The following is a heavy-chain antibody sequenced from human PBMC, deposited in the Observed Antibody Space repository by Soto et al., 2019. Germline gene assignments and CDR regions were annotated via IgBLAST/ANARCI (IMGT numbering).Heavy chain of an antibody. CDR2: ISAYNGNT. Sequence: ASVKVSCKASGYTFTSYGISWVRQAPGQGLEWMGWISAYNGNTNYAQKLQGRVTMTTDTSTSTAYMELRSLSSLTDEDTAVYYCARAREPEYSSAIFFDIWGQGALVTVSS. J-gene: IGHJ4*02. CDR3: ARAREPEYSSAIFFDI. D-gene: IGHD5-18*01. V-gene: IGHV1-18*01. CDR1: GYTFTSYG.